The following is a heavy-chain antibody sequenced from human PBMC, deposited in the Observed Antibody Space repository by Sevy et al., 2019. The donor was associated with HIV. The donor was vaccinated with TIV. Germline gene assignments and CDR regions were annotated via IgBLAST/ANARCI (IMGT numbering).Heavy chain of an antibody. CDR1: GFTFSSYA. CDR2: ISYDGSNK. D-gene: IGHD3-10*01. Sequence: GGSLRLSCAASGFTFSSYAMHWVRQAPGKGLEWVAVISYDGSNKYYADSVKGRFTISRDNSKNTLYLQMNSLRAEDTAVYYWARGQVGGGGGIDYWGQGTLVTVSS. V-gene: IGHV3-30-3*01. J-gene: IGHJ4*02. CDR3: ARGQVGGGGGIDY.